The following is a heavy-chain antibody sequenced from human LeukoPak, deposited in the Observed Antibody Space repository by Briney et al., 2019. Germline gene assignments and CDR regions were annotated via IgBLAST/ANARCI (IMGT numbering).Heavy chain of an antibody. J-gene: IGHJ4*02. CDR3: AREAY. V-gene: IGHV3-7*01. CDR1: RFTFSNYW. CDR2: IKPDGGEK. Sequence: PGESLRLSCAASRFTFSNYWMSWVRQAPGKGLEWVANIKPDGGEKYYVDSVKGRFTISRDNAKNSLFLQMNSLRAEDTAVYYCAREAYWGQGTLVTVSS.